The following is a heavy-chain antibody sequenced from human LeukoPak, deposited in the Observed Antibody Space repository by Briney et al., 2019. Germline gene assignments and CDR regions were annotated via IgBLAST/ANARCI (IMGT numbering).Heavy chain of an antibody. CDR1: GFTFSSYW. CDR2: IKSDGST. V-gene: IGHV3-74*01. D-gene: IGHD3-22*01. J-gene: IGHJ1*01. Sequence: GSLRLSCAASGFTFSSYWMHWVRQAPGKGLVWVSRIKSDGSTNYADSVKGRFTISRDNAKNTVSLQMNSLRAEDTGVYYCARAPSEIGGYYPEYFRRWGQGTLVTVSS. CDR3: ARAPSEIGGYYPEYFRR.